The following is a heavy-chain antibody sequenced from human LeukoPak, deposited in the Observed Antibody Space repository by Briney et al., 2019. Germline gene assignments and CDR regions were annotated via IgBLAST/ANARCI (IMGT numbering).Heavy chain of an antibody. CDR2: IHYTGNT. J-gene: IGHJ6*03. Sequence: PSETPSLTCTVSGDSVRGYYWNWIRQPPGKGLEWIGYIHYTGNTDYNPSLTSRVTISVDTSKNQFSLKLSSVTAADTAVYYCARVVVGRKSGGSGSYYVNYYYYYYMDVWGKGTTVTVSS. CDR3: ARVVVGRKSGGSGSYYVNYYYYYYMDV. D-gene: IGHD3-10*01. CDR1: GDSVRGYY. V-gene: IGHV4-59*08.